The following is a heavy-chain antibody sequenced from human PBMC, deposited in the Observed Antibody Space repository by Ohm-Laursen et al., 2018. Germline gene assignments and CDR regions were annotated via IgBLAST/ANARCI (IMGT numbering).Heavy chain of an antibody. CDR3: ARDGGQLTTIRWYFDL. CDR1: GFTVSNSY. D-gene: IGHD5-24*01. J-gene: IGHJ2*01. CDR2: IFAGGRT. V-gene: IGHV3-53*01. Sequence: SLRLSCSASGFTVSNSYMSWVRQAPGKGLEWVSVIFAGGRTYYADPVKGRFTISRDNSKNTLYLQMNSLRAEDTAVYYCARDGGQLTTIRWYFDLWGRGTLVTVSS.